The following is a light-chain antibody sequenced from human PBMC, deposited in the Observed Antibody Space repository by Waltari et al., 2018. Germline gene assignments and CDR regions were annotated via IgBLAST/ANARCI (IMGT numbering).Light chain of an antibody. CDR2: EVS. V-gene: IGLV2-8*01. Sequence: QSALTQPPSASGSPGQSVTIFCTGTGSGGSVSWYQQHPGKAPKLMIYEVSKRPSGVPDRVSGSKSGNTASLTGSGLQAEDEGDYYCSSDAVSNNFYDFGSGTKVTVL. J-gene: IGLJ1*01. CDR1: GSGGS. CDR3: SSDAVSNNFYD.